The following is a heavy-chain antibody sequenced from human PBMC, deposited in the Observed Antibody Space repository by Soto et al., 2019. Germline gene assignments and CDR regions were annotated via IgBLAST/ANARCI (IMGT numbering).Heavy chain of an antibody. J-gene: IGHJ5*02. D-gene: IGHD3-22*01. CDR3: HRDGAPYYYSSGYSLFDP. V-gene: IGHV4-30-2*01. CDR1: GGSISSGGYS. Sequence: QLQLQESGSGLVKPSQTLSLTCAVSGGSISSGGYSWSWIRQPPGKGLEWIGYIYHSGSTYYNPSRMRRVATSVDRSKNPLALRLSSVTAADTAVYYWHRDGAPYYYSSGYSLFDPWGQGALVAVS. CDR2: IYHSGST.